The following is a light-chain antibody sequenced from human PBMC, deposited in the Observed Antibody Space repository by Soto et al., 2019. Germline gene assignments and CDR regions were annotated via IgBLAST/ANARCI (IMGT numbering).Light chain of an antibody. J-gene: IGLJ1*01. CDR2: ASS. V-gene: IGLV2-14*01. CDR3: SSYTSGSTLYV. CDR1: SSDVGSYNY. Sequence: QSVLAQPASVSGSPGQSITISCTGTSSDVGSYNYVSWYQHHPGKAPRLMIYASSNRPSGVSHRFSGSKSSNTASLTISGLQAEDEADYYCSSYTSGSTLYVFGTGTKV.